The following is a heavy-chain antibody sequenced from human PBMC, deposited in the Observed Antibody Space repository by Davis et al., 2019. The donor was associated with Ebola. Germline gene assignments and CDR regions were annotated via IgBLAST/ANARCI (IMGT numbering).Heavy chain of an antibody. D-gene: IGHD2-8*01. J-gene: IGHJ6*02. Sequence: ASVKVSCKVSGYTLTELSMHWVRQAPGKGLEWMGGFDPEDGETIYAQKFQGRVTMTEDTSTDTAYMELSSLRSEDTAVYYCATEFTERGYCTNGVCYRYYGMDVWGQGTTVTVSS. V-gene: IGHV1-24*01. CDR2: FDPEDGET. CDR1: GYTLTELS. CDR3: ATEFTERGYCTNGVCYRYYGMDV.